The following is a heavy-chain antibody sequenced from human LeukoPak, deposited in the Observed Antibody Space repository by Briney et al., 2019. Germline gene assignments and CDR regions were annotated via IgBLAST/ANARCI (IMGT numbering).Heavy chain of an antibody. CDR2: TYSGGNA. J-gene: IGHJ3*01. CDR3: AHSKRGGGYYINAFAV. D-gene: IGHD1-26*01. V-gene: IGHV4-59*01. CDR1: GASTIAYY. Sequence: SETLCLTCTVSGASTIAYYLSWIRQPPGKGLEWIGDTYSGGNANYNPSLKSRVTISIDTSENQFSLRLTCVTAADTAVYFCAHSKRGGGYYINAFAVWGQGTLVTISS.